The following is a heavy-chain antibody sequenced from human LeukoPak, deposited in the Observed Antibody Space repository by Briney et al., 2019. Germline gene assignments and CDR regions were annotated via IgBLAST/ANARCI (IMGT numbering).Heavy chain of an antibody. Sequence: ASVKVSGKASEYTFTGYYIHGVRQAPGQGFEWMGRINPNTGGTNYAQKFQGRVTMTRDTSITTAYMELSRLTSDDTAIYYCAKVPPSITAAGNWLDPWGQGALVTVSS. D-gene: IGHD6-13*01. V-gene: IGHV1-2*06. CDR2: INPNTGGT. CDR1: EYTFTGYY. J-gene: IGHJ5*02. CDR3: AKVPPSITAAGNWLDP.